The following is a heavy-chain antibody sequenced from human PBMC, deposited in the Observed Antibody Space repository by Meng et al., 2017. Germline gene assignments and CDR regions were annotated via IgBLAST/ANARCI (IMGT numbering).Heavy chain of an antibody. V-gene: IGHV3-23*01. J-gene: IGHJ4*02. CDR3: AKALWFGELSLDY. Sequence: GESLKISCAASGFTFSSYAMSWVRQAPGKGLEWVSAISGSGGSTYYADSVKGRFTISRDNSKNTLYLQMNSLRPEDTAVYYCAKALWFGELSLDYWGQGTLVTVSS. CDR2: ISGSGGST. CDR1: GFTFSSYA. D-gene: IGHD3-10*01.